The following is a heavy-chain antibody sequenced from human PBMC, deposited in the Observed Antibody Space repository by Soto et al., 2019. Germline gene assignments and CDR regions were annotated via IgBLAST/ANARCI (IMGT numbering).Heavy chain of an antibody. CDR1: GYTFTSYD. CDR2: MNPNSGNT. V-gene: IGHV1-8*01. D-gene: IGHD3-3*01. J-gene: IGHJ6*03. Sequence: GASVKVSCKASGYTFTSYDINWVRQATGQGLEWMGWMNPNSGNTGYAQKFQGRVTMTRNTSISTAYMELSSLRSEDTAVYYCARGVYYDFWSGYYYPYYDYMDVWGKGTTVTVSS. CDR3: ARGVYYDFWSGYYYPYYDYMDV.